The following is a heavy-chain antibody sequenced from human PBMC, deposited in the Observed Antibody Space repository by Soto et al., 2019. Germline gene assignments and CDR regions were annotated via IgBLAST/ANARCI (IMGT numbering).Heavy chain of an antibody. CDR2: MNPNSGET. CDR3: ARVAVAARPRWYNWFDP. CDR1: GYTFSDYD. Sequence: ASVKVSCKTSGYTFSDYDINWVRQATGQGLEWIGWMNPNSGETGYAQKFQGRVTMTRSVSLTTAYLELSSLRSEDTAVYYCARVAVAARPRWYNWFDPWGQGTLVTVSS. D-gene: IGHD6-19*01. J-gene: IGHJ5*02. V-gene: IGHV1-8*02.